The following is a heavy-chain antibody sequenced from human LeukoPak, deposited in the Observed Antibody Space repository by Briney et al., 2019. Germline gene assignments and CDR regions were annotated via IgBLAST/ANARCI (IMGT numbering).Heavy chain of an antibody. V-gene: IGHV4-59*01. Sequence: SETLSLTCIVSGVSISSYYWSWIRQPPGKGLEWIGYIYYSGSTNYNPSLKSRVTISVDTSKNQVSLKLSSVTAADTAVYYCARGARYCSGGSCLDYWGQGTLITVSS. CDR2: IYYSGST. CDR1: GVSISSYY. J-gene: IGHJ4*02. CDR3: ARGARYCSGGSCLDY. D-gene: IGHD2-15*01.